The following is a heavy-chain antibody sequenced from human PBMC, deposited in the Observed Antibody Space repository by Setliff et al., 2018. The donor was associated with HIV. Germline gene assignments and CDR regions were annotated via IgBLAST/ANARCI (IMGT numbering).Heavy chain of an antibody. Sequence: PSETLSLTWSRRVSGASVRTYYWTWIRQPPGKGLEWIGNIYGMGETKYHPSLKSRVTISLDKTKNAFSLRLTSVTAADTGVYFCARSVDPDIWGKGTTVTVSS. CDR2: IYGMGET. V-gene: IGHV4-4*08. J-gene: IGHJ6*04. CDR3: ARSVDPDI. CDR1: GASVRTYY.